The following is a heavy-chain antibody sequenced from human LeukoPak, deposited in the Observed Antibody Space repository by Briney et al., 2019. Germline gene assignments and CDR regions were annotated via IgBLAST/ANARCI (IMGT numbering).Heavy chain of an antibody. CDR2: IIPIFGTA. Sequence: SVKVSCKASGGTFSSYAISWVRQAPGQGLEWMGGIIPIFGTANYAQKIQGRVTITADESTSTAYMELSSLRSEDTAVYYCAREKGEIQYYYYMDVWGKGTTVTVSS. V-gene: IGHV1-69*13. D-gene: IGHD1-1*01. CDR3: AREKGEIQYYYYMDV. CDR1: GGTFSSYA. J-gene: IGHJ6*03.